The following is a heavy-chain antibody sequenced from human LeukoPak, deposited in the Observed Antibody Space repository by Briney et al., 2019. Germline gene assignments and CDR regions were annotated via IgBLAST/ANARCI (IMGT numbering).Heavy chain of an antibody. Sequence: KSSETLSLTCAVSGGSISSSYWSWIRQLPGNGLEWIGYIYYSGDTNYNPSLESRVTISVDTSKNQFSLKLSSVTAADTAVYYCARVYNWNSEVDYWGQGTLVTVSS. D-gene: IGHD1-7*01. CDR2: IYYSGDT. V-gene: IGHV4-59*08. CDR3: ARVYNWNSEVDY. CDR1: GGSISSSY. J-gene: IGHJ4*02.